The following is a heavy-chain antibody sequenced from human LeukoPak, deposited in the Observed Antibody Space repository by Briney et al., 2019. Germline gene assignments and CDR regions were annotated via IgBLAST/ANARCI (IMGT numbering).Heavy chain of an antibody. J-gene: IGHJ3*02. V-gene: IGHV4-59*08. Sequence: SETLSLTCTVSGGSISSYYWSWIRQPPGKGLEWIGYIYYSGSTNYNPSLKSRVTISVDTSKNQFSLKLSSVTAADTAVYYCARLRLRYTRNGDSTSYEVFGIWGQGTVVTVSS. CDR2: IYYSGST. CDR1: GGSISSYY. D-gene: IGHD2-21*01. CDR3: ARLRLRYTRNGDSTSYEVFGI.